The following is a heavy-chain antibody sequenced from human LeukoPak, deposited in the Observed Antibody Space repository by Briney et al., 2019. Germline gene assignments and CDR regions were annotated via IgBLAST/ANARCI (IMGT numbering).Heavy chain of an antibody. J-gene: IGHJ4*02. CDR2: IIPIFGTA. D-gene: IGHD1-7*01. Sequence: ASVKVSCKASGYTFTSYAMHWVRQAPGQGLEWMGGIIPIFGTANYAQKFQGRVTITADESTSTAYMELSSLRSEDTAVYYCAREGTGITRGLDYWGQGTLVTVSS. CDR3: AREGTGITRGLDY. CDR1: GYTFTSYA. V-gene: IGHV1-69*13.